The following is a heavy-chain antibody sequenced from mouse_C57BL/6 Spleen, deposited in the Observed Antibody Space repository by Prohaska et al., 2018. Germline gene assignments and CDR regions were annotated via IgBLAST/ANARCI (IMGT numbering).Heavy chain of an antibody. J-gene: IGHJ4*01. Sequence: EVQLVESGGGLVQPKGSLKLSCAASGFSFNTYAMNWVRQAPGKGLECVDCIRRKINNKATYYADSVKDRFTISRDDSESMLYLQMNNLKTEDTAMYYCVRPGTGAMDYWGQGTSVTVSS. CDR3: VRPGTGAMDY. D-gene: IGHD4-1*01. CDR1: GFSFNTYA. CDR2: IRRKINNKAT. V-gene: IGHV10-1*01.